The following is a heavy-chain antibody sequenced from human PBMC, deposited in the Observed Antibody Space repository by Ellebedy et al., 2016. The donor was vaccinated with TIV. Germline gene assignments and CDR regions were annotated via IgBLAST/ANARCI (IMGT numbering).Heavy chain of an antibody. CDR1: GFPSDSYV. V-gene: IGHV3-30*04. D-gene: IGHD5/OR15-5a*01. CDR3: ARALNHVDTVSTAPLDC. Sequence: PGGSLRLSCAASGFPSDSYVMNWVRQAPGKGLEWVALISYDGSNKYFADSVQGRFTISRDNSQNTLYLLMNSLRGDDTAMYYCARALNHVDTVSTAPLDCWGQGTLVTVSS. CDR2: ISYDGSNK. J-gene: IGHJ4*02.